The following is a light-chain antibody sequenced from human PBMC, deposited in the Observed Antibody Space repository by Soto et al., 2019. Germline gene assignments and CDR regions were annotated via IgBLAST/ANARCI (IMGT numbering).Light chain of an antibody. V-gene: IGKV3-20*01. CDR1: QSVSSSY. J-gene: IGKJ4*01. Sequence: EIVLTQSPGTLSLSPGERATLSCRASQSVSSSYLAWYQQKPGQAPRLLIYGASSRATGIPDRFSGSGSGTDFTLTISRLEPEDFAVEFWQQYGSSPLTFGGGTKVEIK. CDR3: QQYGSSPLT. CDR2: GAS.